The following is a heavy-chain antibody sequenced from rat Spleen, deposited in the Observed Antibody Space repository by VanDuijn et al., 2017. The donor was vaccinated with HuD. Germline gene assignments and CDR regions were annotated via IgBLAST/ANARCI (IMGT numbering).Heavy chain of an antibody. Sequence: EVRLVESGGGLVQPGRSLKLSCAASGFTFGDYNMAWVRQAPKKGLEWVATILYDGSGTYYRDSVKGRFTISRDNAKSTLYLQMDSLRSEDTATYYCATDPGADWGQGVMVTVSS. J-gene: IGHJ2*01. CDR1: GFTFGDYN. V-gene: IGHV5S10*01. CDR3: ATDPGAD. D-gene: IGHD1-4*01. CDR2: ILYDGSGT.